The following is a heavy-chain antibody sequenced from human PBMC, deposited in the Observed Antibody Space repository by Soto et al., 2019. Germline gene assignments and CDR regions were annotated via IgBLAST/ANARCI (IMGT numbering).Heavy chain of an antibody. J-gene: IGHJ4*02. CDR1: GFTFSGSA. Sequence: GGSLRLSCAASGFTFSGSAMHWVRQASGKGLEWVGRIRSKANSYATAYAASVKGRFTISRDDSKNTAYLQMNSLKTEDTAVYYCTRPHGITGTTSFPGGWGQGTLVTVSS. CDR3: TRPHGITGTTSFPGG. CDR2: IRSKANSYAT. D-gene: IGHD1-7*01. V-gene: IGHV3-73*01.